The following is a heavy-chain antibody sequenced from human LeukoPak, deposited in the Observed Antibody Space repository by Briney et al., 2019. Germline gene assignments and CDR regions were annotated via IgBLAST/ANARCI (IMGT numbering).Heavy chain of an antibody. CDR2: INPSGGST. D-gene: IGHD5-24*01. J-gene: IGHJ2*01. V-gene: IGHV1-46*01. CDR1: GYTFTSYY. CDR3: ASGRDGYNEEPAGLFWYFDL. Sequence: ASVKVSCKASGYTFTSYYMHWVRQAPVQGLEWMGIINPSGGSTSYAQKFQGRVTMTRDTSTSTVYMELSSLRSEDTAVYYCASGRDGYNEEPAGLFWYFDLWGRGTLVTVSS.